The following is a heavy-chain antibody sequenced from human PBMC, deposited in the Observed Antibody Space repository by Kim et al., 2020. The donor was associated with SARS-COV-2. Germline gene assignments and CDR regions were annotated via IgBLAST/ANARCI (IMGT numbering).Heavy chain of an antibody. CDR1: GGSFSGYY. V-gene: IGHV4-34*01. CDR3: ARGWPVGMWGGGLDY. J-gene: IGHJ4*02. CDR2: INHSGST. D-gene: IGHD1-1*01. Sequence: SETLSLTCAVYGGSFSGYYWSWIRQPPGKGLEWIGEINHSGSTNYNPSLKSRVTISVDTSKNQFSLKLSSVTAADTAVYYCARGWPVGMWGGGLDYWGQGTLVTVSS.